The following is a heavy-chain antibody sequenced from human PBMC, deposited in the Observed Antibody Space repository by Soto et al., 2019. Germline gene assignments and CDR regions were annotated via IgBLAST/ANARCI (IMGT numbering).Heavy chain of an antibody. CDR2: IYYSGST. V-gene: IGHV4-59*01. CDR1: GGSIKTYY. Sequence: SETMSLTCTVSGGSIKTYYWSWIRQPPGKGLEWIGYIYYSGSTSYNPSLKSRVTISVDMSKNQFSLNLSSVTAADTAVYYCARVHLSSGWYTWFDPWGLGTLVTVSS. J-gene: IGHJ5*02. D-gene: IGHD6-19*01. CDR3: ARVHLSSGWYTWFDP.